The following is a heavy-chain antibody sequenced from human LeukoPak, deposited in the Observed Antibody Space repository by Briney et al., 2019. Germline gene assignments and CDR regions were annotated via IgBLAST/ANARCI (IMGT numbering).Heavy chain of an antibody. V-gene: IGHV3-15*01. CDR3: TTGFIAGTASGYYYYMDV. J-gene: IGHJ6*03. CDR2: IKSKTDGGTT. CDR1: GFTFSNAW. D-gene: IGHD1-20*01. Sequence: PGGSLRLSCAASGFTFSNAWMGWVRQAPGKGLEWVGRIKSKTDGGTTDYAAPVKGRFTISRDDSKNTLYLQMNSLKTEDTAVYYCTTGFIAGTASGYYYYMDVWGKGTTVAVSS.